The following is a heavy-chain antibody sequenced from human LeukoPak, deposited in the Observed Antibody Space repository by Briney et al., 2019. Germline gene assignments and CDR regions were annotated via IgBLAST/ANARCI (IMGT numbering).Heavy chain of an antibody. CDR2: ISWNSGSI. CDR1: GFTFDDYA. J-gene: IGHJ4*02. CDR3: AKGYCSSTSCSGDY. V-gene: IGHV3-9*03. D-gene: IGHD2-2*01. Sequence: GGSLRLSCAASGFTFDDYAMHWVRQAPGKGLEWVSGISWNSGSIAYADSVKGRFTISRDNAKNSLYLQMNSLRAEDMALYYCAKGYCSSTSCSGDYWGQGTLITVSS.